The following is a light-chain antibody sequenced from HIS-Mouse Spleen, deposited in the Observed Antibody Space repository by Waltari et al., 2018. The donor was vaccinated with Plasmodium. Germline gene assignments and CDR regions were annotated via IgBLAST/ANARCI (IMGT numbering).Light chain of an antibody. Sequence: SYELTQPPSVSVSPGQTARITCSGDALPKKYAYWYQQKSGQAPVLVIYEDSKRPSGSPERCPGSSSGTMATLTISGAQVEDEADYYCYSTDSSGNHRVFGGGTKLTVL. V-gene: IGLV3-10*01. CDR1: ALPKKY. CDR2: EDS. CDR3: YSTDSSGNHRV. J-gene: IGLJ3*02.